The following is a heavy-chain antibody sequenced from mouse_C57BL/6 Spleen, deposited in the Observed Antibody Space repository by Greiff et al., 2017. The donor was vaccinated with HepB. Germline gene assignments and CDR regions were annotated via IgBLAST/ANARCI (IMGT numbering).Heavy chain of an antibody. D-gene: IGHD1-1*02. V-gene: IGHV1-26*01. CDR3: AREGYGLFAY. CDR2: INPNNGGT. CDR1: GYTFTDYY. J-gene: IGHJ3*01. Sequence: EVQLQQSGPELVKPGASVKISCKASGYTFTDYYMNWVKQSHGKSLEWIGDINPNNGGTSYNQKFKGKATLTVDKSSSTAYMELRSLTSEDSAVYYCAREGYGLFAYWGQGTLVTVSA.